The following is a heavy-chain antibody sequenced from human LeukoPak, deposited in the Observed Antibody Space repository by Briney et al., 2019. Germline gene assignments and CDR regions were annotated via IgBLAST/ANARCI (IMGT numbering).Heavy chain of an antibody. Sequence: SGTLSLTCAVYGGSFSGYYWSWIRQPPGKGLEWIGEINHSGSTNYNPSLKSRVTISVDTSKNQFSLKLSSVTAADTAVYYCARVPYSSSWYEKFDYWGQGTLVTVSS. D-gene: IGHD6-13*01. V-gene: IGHV4-34*01. CDR3: ARVPYSSSWYEKFDY. CDR1: GGSFSGYY. CDR2: INHSGST. J-gene: IGHJ4*02.